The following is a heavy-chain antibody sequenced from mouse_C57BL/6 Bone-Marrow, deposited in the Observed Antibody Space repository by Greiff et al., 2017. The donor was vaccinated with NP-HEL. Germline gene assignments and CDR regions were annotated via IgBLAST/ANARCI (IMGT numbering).Heavy chain of an antibody. CDR3: TGRWLLQAY. Sequence: EVKLMESGGGLVQPGGSMKLSCVASGFTFSNYWMNWVRQSPEKGLEWVAQIRLKSDNYATHYAESVKGRFTISRDDSKSSVYLQMNNLRAEDTGIYYCTGRWLLQAYWGQGTLVTVSA. J-gene: IGHJ3*01. CDR1: GFTFSNYW. V-gene: IGHV6-3*01. CDR2: IRLKSDNYAT. D-gene: IGHD2-3*01.